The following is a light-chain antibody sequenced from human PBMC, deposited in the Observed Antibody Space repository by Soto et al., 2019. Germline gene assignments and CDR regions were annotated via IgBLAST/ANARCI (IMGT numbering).Light chain of an antibody. CDR1: SSDVGGYNY. CDR3: RSYTISNIRQIV. Sequence: QSVLTQPASVSGSPGQSITISCTGTSSDVGGYNYVSWYQHHPGKAPKLMIYDVSNRPSGVSNRFSGSKSGNTASLTISGLQPEYEADYYCRSYTISNIRQIVFGTGTKVTVL. CDR2: DVS. J-gene: IGLJ1*01. V-gene: IGLV2-14*03.